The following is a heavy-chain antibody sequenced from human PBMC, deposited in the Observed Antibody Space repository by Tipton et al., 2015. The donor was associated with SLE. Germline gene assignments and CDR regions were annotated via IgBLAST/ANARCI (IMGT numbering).Heavy chain of an antibody. CDR1: GGSISSGAYS. D-gene: IGHD6-13*01. J-gene: IGHJ4*02. Sequence: TLSLTCTVSGGSISSGAYSWSWIRQPPGKGLEWIGYVYRRGSTNYNPSLKSRVTISVDTSKNQFSLKLSFVTAADTAVYYCARERLYSSSWFSDWGQGTLVTVSS. V-gene: IGHV4-30-2*01. CDR3: ARERLYSSSWFSD. CDR2: VYRRGST.